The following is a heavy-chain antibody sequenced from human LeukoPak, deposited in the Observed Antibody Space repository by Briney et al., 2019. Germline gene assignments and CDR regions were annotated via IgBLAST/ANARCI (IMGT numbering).Heavy chain of an antibody. J-gene: IGHJ5*02. D-gene: IGHD1-7*01. Sequence: SETLSLTCAVYGGSFSGYYWTWIRQPPGKGLEWIGEMNHSGSANYNPSLKSRVTISVDTSKNQCSLRLSFVTAADTAVYYCARVNFLSWFDPWGQGTLVTVSS. V-gene: IGHV4-34*01. CDR3: ARVNFLSWFDP. CDR1: GGSFSGYY. CDR2: MNHSGSA.